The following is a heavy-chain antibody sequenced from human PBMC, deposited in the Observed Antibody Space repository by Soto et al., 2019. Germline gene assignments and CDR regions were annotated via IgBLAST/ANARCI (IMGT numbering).Heavy chain of an antibody. Sequence: QVQLVESGGGVVQPGRSLRLSCAASGFTFSSYAMHWVRQAPGKGLEWVAVISYDGSNKYYADSVKGRFTISRDNSKNTMHLQMNRLKAEDTAVYYCARGLPWLVPAATPPTSYYYGMDVWGQGTTVTVSS. CDR1: GFTFSSYA. CDR3: ARGLPWLVPAATPPTSYYYGMDV. J-gene: IGHJ6*02. V-gene: IGHV3-30-3*01. D-gene: IGHD2-2*01. CDR2: ISYDGSNK.